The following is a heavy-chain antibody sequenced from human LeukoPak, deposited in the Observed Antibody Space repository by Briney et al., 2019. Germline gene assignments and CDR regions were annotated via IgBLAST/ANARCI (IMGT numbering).Heavy chain of an antibody. CDR3: ARGDGMEI. CDR2: IYYSGST. Sequence: SETLSLTCTVSGGSVSSGTYYWSWIRQPPGKGLEWIGYIYYSGSTNYNPSLKSRVTISVDTSKNQFSLKLSSVTAADTAVYYCARGDGMEIWGQGTMVTVSA. V-gene: IGHV4-61*01. CDR1: GGSVSSGTYY. D-gene: IGHD1-26*01. J-gene: IGHJ3*02.